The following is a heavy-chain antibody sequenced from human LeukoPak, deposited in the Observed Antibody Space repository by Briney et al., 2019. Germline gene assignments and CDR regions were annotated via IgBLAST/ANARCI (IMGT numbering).Heavy chain of an antibody. J-gene: IGHJ4*02. Sequence: PSETLSLTCAVSGGSISRSNWWNWVRQPPGKGLEWIGQIFHSGSTNYNPSLKSRVTISVDKSRNQFSLKLSSVTAADTAVYYCASDDSVGDFDYWGQGTLVTVSS. CDR2: IFHSGST. CDR1: GGSISRSNW. V-gene: IGHV4-4*02. D-gene: IGHD3-16*01. CDR3: ASDDSVGDFDY.